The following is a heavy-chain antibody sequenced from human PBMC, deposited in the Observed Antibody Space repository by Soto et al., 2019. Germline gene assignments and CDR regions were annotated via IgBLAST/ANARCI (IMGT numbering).Heavy chain of an antibody. J-gene: IGHJ3*02. CDR2: IYYSGST. D-gene: IGHD5-18*01. CDR1: GGSIISSSYY. Sequence: PSETLSLTCTVSGGSIISSSYYWGWIRQPPGKGLEWIGSIYYSGSTYYNPSLKSRVTISVDTSKNQFSLKLSSVTAADTAVYYCARHLMEIQLWLMGAFDIWGQGTMVTVSS. V-gene: IGHV4-39*01. CDR3: ARHLMEIQLWLMGAFDI.